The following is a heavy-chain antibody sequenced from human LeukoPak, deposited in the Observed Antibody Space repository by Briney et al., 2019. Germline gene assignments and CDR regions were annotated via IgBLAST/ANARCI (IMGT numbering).Heavy chain of an antibody. CDR3: ARGGIVLMVSHMGLFDY. V-gene: IGHV3-74*01. D-gene: IGHD2-8*01. CDR2: INTDGSTT. Sequence: GGSLRLSCAASGFTFSNYYMHWVRQAPGKGLVWVSRINTDGSTTRYADSVKGRFTISRDNAKNTLYLQMNSLRAEDTAVYYCARGGIVLMVSHMGLFDYWGQGTLVTVSS. CDR1: GFTFSNYY. J-gene: IGHJ4*02.